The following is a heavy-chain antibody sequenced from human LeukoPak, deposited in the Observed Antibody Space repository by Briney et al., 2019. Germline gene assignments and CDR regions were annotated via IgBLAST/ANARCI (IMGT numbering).Heavy chain of an antibody. CDR3: ARVRSGYYFDN. V-gene: IGHV3-23*01. D-gene: IGHD3-3*01. J-gene: IGHJ4*02. CDR1: GFTFNNYG. CDR2: ISGDGGTT. Sequence: GGSLRLSCAASGFTFNNYGVTWVRQAPGKGLEWVSVISGDGGTTFYAGFVKGRFTISRDNSKNTLFLQMNSLRAEDTAIYYCARVRSGYYFDNWGQGTLVTVSS.